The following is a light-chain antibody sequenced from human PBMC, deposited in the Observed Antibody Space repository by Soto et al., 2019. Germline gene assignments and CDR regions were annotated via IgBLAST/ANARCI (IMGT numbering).Light chain of an antibody. V-gene: IGKV1-9*01. CDR3: LQDHDDSWT. CDR2: AAS. Sequence: IWWTKYPYFLSAFVGDRVTITCRASQGISSSLAWYQQKPGEAPKLLIYAASTLQSGVPSRFRGSRSGTEFTLTVSSLQPEDFATYYCLQDHDDSWTFGQGTKVDIK. J-gene: IGKJ1*01. CDR1: QGISSS.